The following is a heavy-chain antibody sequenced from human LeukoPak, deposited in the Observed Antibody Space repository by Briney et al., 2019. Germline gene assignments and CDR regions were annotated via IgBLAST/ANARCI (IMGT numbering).Heavy chain of an antibody. CDR3: ARLKGHYFDSSGSYRDI. Sequence: PETLSLTCTVSGGSINSHYWSWLRQPPGKGLEWIGCIYYSGSTNYNPSLMSRVTISVDTSRNQFSLKLSSVTAADTAVYYCARLKGHYFDSSGSYRDIWGQGTKVTVSS. CDR2: IYYSGST. CDR1: GGSINSHY. V-gene: IGHV4-59*11. J-gene: IGHJ3*02. D-gene: IGHD3-22*01.